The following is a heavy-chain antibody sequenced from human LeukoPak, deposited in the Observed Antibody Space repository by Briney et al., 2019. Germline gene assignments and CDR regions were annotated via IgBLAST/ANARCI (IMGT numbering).Heavy chain of an antibody. CDR3: TTSPAVAS. CDR1: GFTVSNNY. D-gene: IGHD4-23*01. V-gene: IGHV3-53*01. CDR2: TYSGGTT. J-gene: IGHJ5*02. Sequence: GGSLRLSCAASGFTVSNNYMTWVRQAPGKGLEWVSLTYSGGTTFYTDSVKGRFTISRDSSKNTLYLQMNNLKAEDTAVYYCTTSPAVASWGQGTLVTVSS.